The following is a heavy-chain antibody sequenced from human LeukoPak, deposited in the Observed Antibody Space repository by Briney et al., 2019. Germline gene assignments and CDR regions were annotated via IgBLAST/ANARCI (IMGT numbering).Heavy chain of an antibody. CDR3: AKDPAGYSYGPYAFDI. J-gene: IGHJ3*02. D-gene: IGHD5-18*01. CDR2: LSGSGDST. Sequence: GGSLRLSCAASGFTFSSYAMSWVRQAPGKGLEWVSGLSGSGDSTYYADSVKGRFTFSRDNSKNTLYLQMNSLRAEDTAVYYCAKDPAGYSYGPYAFDIWGQGTMVTVSS. V-gene: IGHV3-23*01. CDR1: GFTFSSYA.